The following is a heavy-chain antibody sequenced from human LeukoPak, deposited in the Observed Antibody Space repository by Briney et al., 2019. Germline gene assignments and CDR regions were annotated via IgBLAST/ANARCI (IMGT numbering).Heavy chain of an antibody. V-gene: IGHV4-39*07. D-gene: IGHD6-19*01. CDR3: ARARGLSVAGKRNYYYYGMDV. CDR1: GDSITSSAFS. Sequence: PSETLSLTCTVSGDSITSSAFSWGWIRQAPGKGLEWIGEINHSGSTNYNPSLKSRVTISVDTSKNQFSLKLSSVTAADTAVYYCARARGLSVAGKRNYYYYGMDVWGQGTTVTVSS. CDR2: INHSGST. J-gene: IGHJ6*02.